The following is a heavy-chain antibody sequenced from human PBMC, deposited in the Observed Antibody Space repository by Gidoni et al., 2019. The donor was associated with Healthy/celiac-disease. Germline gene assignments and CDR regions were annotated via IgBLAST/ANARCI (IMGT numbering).Heavy chain of an antibody. Sequence: EVQLVESGGGLVQPGGSLRLSCAASGFPFSSYSMNWVRQAPGKGLEWVSYISSSSSTIYYADSVKGRFTISRDNAKNSLYLQMNSLRAEDTAVYYCARDQPDYGYYYYGMDVWGQGTTVTVSS. CDR2: ISSSSSTI. CDR3: ARDQPDYGYYYYGMDV. V-gene: IGHV3-48*01. J-gene: IGHJ6*02. D-gene: IGHD4-17*01. CDR1: GFPFSSYS.